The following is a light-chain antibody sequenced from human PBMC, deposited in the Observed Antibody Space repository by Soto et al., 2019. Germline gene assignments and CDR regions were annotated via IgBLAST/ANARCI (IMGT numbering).Light chain of an antibody. CDR1: QYINTR. CDR3: HQRQSWPRT. CDR2: QTS. V-gene: IGKV3-11*01. J-gene: IGKJ1*01. Sequence: EIVVTQSPATLASFKGDRVSLSCRASQYINTRLAWYQHRPGQAPRLLIYQTSIRAAGIPARFSASGSGTDFTLTISDVQPEDFALYYCHQRQSWPRTFGQGTKVDI.